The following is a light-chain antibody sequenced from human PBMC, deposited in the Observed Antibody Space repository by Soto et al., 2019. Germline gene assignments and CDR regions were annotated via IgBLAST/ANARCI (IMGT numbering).Light chain of an antibody. V-gene: IGLV2-14*03. CDR3: SSYTTSSSVV. CDR1: SSDVGAYNY. J-gene: IGLJ2*01. CDR2: DVI. Sequence: SALTQPASVSGSPGQSITISCTGTSSDVGAYNYVSWYQQHPGTAPKLMIYDVINRPSGVSNRFSGSKSGNTASLTISGLRAEDEADYYCSSYTTSSSVVFGGGTKLTVL.